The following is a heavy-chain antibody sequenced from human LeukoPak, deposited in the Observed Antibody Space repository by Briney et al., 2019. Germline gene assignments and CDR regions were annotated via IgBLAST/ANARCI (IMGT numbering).Heavy chain of an antibody. J-gene: IGHJ4*02. Sequence: ASVKVSCKASGGTFSSYAISWVRQAPGQGLEWMGRIIPIFGTANYAQKFQGRVTITTDESTSTAYMELSSLRSEDTAVYHCASYRYDILTGYYAWYFDYWGQGTLVTVSS. CDR2: IIPIFGTA. CDR1: GGTFSSYA. D-gene: IGHD3-9*01. V-gene: IGHV1-69*05. CDR3: ASYRYDILTGYYAWYFDY.